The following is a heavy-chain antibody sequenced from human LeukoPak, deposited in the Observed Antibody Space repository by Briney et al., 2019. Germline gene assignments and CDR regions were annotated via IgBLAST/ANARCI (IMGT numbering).Heavy chain of an antibody. CDR1: GFTFRSYA. J-gene: IGHJ1*01. CDR2: IPYDAINK. CDR3: AKGYCSSTSCLKTD. V-gene: IGHV3-30*18. Sequence: GGSLRLSCAASGFTFRSYAMHWVRQAPGKGLEWVAVIPYDAINKYYADSVKGRFTISRDNSKNTLYLQMNSLRAEDTAVYYCAKGYCSSTSCLKTDWGQGALVTVSS. D-gene: IGHD2-2*01.